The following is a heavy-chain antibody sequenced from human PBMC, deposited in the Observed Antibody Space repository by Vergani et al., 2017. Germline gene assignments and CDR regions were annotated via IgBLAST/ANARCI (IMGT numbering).Heavy chain of an antibody. V-gene: IGHV1-2*02. J-gene: IGHJ5*02. CDR2: INPNSGGT. CDR1: VYTFTGYY. CDR3: ARGRVALVSTSLPGP. Sequence: QVQLVQSGAEVKKPEASVKVSCKASVYTFTGYYMHWVRQAPGQGLEWMGWINPNSGGTNYAQKFQGRVTMTRDTSISTAYMELGMLRSDDTAVYYCARGRVALVSTSLPGPWGQGTRVTVSS. D-gene: IGHD2-2*01.